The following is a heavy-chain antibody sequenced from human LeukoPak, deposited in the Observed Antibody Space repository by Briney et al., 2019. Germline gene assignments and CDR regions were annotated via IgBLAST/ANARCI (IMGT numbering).Heavy chain of an antibody. Sequence: SGGSLRLSCAVSGLIVSSNYMSWVRQAPGKGLEWVSGISWNSGSIGYADSVKGRFTISRDNAKNSLYLQMNSLRAEDTALYFCARGGYSDSDLYYSGMDVWGQGTTVTVSS. D-gene: IGHD5-12*01. CDR1: GLIVSSNY. J-gene: IGHJ6*02. CDR2: ISWNSGSI. CDR3: ARGGYSDSDLYYSGMDV. V-gene: IGHV3-20*04.